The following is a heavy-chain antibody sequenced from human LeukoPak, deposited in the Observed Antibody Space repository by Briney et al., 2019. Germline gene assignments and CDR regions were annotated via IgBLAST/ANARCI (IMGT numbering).Heavy chain of an antibody. D-gene: IGHD3-22*01. Sequence: SVKVSCKASGYTFSSYGFSWVRQAPGQGLEWMGWIIPILGIANYAQKFQGRVTITTDESTSTAYMELSSLRSEDTAVYYCARGNYDSSGYYWAYWGQGTLVTVSS. V-gene: IGHV1-69*10. J-gene: IGHJ4*02. CDR1: GYTFSSYG. CDR2: IIPILGIA. CDR3: ARGNYDSSGYYWAY.